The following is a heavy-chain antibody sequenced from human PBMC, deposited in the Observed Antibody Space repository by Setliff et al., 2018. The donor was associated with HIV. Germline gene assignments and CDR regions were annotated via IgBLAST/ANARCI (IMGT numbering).Heavy chain of an antibody. V-gene: IGHV5-51*01. CDR3: TRRRRAPGTGDLEAY. J-gene: IGHJ4*02. D-gene: IGHD3-9*01. CDR2: IYPGDSAI. CDR1: GSNFRTRW. Sequence: PGESLKISCKVAGSNFRTRWIGWVRQMPGKGLEWIGVIYPGDSAIRYSPSFQGQVSISADTSITTAYLQWSNLKASDTATYYCTRRRRAPGTGDLEAYWGQGTLVTVSS.